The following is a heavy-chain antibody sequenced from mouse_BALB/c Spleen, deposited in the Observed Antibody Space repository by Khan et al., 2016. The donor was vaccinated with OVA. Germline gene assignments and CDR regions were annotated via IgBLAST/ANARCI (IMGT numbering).Heavy chain of an antibody. V-gene: IGHV1-7*01. CDR3: ARGGLRWDFDY. CDR2: INPSTGYT. D-gene: IGHD1-1*01. J-gene: IGHJ2*01. Sequence: VQLQESGAELAKPGASVKMSCKASGFTFINYWIPWIQQRPGQGLEWIGYINPSTGYTEYNQNFKDKATLTADKSSSTAYMQLSSLTSEDSTVYYCARGGLRWDFDYWGQGTTLTVSS. CDR1: GFTFINYW.